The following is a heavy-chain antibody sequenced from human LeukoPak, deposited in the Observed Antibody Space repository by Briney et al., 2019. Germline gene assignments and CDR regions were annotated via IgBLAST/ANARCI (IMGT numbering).Heavy chain of an antibody. CDR1: GGSFSGYY. D-gene: IGHD4-17*01. CDR2: INHSGST. V-gene: IGHV4-34*01. J-gene: IGHJ4*02. CDR3: ARAGDYRENDY. Sequence: SETLSLTCAVYGGSFSGYYWSWIRQPPGKGLEWIGEINHSGSTNYNPSPKSRVTISVDTSKNQFSLKLSSVTAADTAVYYCARAGDYRENDYWGQGTLVTVSS.